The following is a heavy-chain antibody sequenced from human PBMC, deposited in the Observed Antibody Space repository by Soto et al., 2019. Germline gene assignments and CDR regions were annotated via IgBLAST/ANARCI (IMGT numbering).Heavy chain of an antibody. D-gene: IGHD2-21*02. CDR3: AITPSSDDGMDV. Sequence: ASVKGSCKASGNTCTSYSMHWVRQAPGQGLEWMGISNRSGGSTRYAQKFQGRVTMTRETSTSTVYMELSSLRSEDTAVYYCAITPSSDDGMDVW. CDR1: GNTCTSYS. CDR2: SNRSGGST. V-gene: IGHV1-46*01. J-gene: IGHJ6*01.